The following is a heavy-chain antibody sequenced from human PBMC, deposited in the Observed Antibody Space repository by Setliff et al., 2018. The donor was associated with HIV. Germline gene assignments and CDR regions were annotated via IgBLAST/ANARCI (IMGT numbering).Heavy chain of an antibody. V-gene: IGHV4-61*09. CDR2: IYTSGST. Sequence: PSETLSLTCTVAGGSISSGSYFWSWIRQPAGKGLEWIGHIYTSGSTNYNPSPKSRVTTSVDTSKNHFPLRLSSVTAADTAVYYWAKRGWYYDIWTGRVSDGFDIWGQGTMVTVSS. D-gene: IGHD3-9*01. CDR3: AKRGWYYDIWTGRVSDGFDI. CDR1: GGSISSGSYF. J-gene: IGHJ3*02.